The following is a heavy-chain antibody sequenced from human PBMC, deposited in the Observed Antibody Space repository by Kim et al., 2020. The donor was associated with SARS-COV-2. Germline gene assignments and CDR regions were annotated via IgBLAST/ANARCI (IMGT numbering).Heavy chain of an antibody. J-gene: IGHJ3*02. Sequence: SLTGRVTISVDTSKNQFSLKLSSVTAADTAVYYCARDRFHYYDGTFAFDIWGQGTMVTVSS. CDR3: ARDRFHYYDGTFAFDI. V-gene: IGHV4-31*02. D-gene: IGHD3-22*01.